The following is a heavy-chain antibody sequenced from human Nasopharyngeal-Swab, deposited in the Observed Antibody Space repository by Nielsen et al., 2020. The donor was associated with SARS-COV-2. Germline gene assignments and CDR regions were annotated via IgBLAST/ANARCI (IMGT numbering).Heavy chain of an antibody. D-gene: IGHD2/OR15-2a*01. Sequence: GESLKISCAASGFPFSTYGMSWVRQAPGKGLEWVSSISGRGDNTYYADSVKGRFTISRDNSKNTLSLQMNSLRADDTAVYYCAKDLRGPYFFWGQGTLVTVSS. CDR1: GFPFSTYG. J-gene: IGHJ4*02. V-gene: IGHV3-23*01. CDR2: ISGRGDNT. CDR3: AKDLRGPYFF.